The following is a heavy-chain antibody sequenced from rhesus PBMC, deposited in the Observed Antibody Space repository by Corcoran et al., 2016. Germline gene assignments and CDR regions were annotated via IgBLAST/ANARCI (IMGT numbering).Heavy chain of an antibody. V-gene: IGHV4-165*01. CDR2: FICSRGNT. CDR3: ARAERQPNYYGLDS. Sequence: QVQLQESGPGLEKPSVTLSLTCAVAVYSSSTYYWSWIRTHPGAGLEWIGYFICSRGNTYYNPSLKSRVTMSTDTSKHQFALKLSSVTAADTAVYYCARAERQPNYYGLDSWGQGVVVTVSS. J-gene: IGHJ6*01. CDR1: VYSSSTYY. D-gene: IGHD6-25*01.